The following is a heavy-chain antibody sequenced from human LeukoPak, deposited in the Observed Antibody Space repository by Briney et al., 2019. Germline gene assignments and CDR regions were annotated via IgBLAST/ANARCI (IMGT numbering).Heavy chain of an antibody. Sequence: PGGSLRLSCTASGFSVETNYMTWVRQAPGKGLEWVSTIYSGGTTYYADSVKGRFTISRDNSQNTLFLQLNSLTDEDTAIYYCVRDLNRYGLDSWGQGTRVTVPS. V-gene: IGHV3-53*01. CDR2: IYSGGTT. J-gene: IGHJ4*02. CDR1: GFSVETNY. CDR3: VRDLNRYGLDS. D-gene: IGHD1-14*01.